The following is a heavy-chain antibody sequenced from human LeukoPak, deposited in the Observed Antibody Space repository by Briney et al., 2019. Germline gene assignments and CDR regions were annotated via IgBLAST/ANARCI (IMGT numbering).Heavy chain of an antibody. J-gene: IGHJ4*02. D-gene: IGHD3-3*01. Sequence: PSETLSLTCIVSGGSISSYYWIWIRQPPGKALEWIGYIYYSGSTNYNPSLKSRVTISVDTSKNQFSLKLSSVTAADTAVYYCASSYYDFWSGHYYFDYWGQGTLVTVSS. V-gene: IGHV4-59*01. CDR1: GGSISSYY. CDR2: IYYSGST. CDR3: ASSYYDFWSGHYYFDY.